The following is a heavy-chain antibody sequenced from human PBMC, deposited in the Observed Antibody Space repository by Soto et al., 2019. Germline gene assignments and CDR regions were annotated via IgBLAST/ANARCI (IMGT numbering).Heavy chain of an antibody. V-gene: IGHV3-23*01. D-gene: IGHD1-26*01. CDR1: GFTFSSCA. Sequence: HPGGSLRLSCAASGFTFSSCAMGWVRQAPGKGLEWVSSISVNGGSTYYADSVKGRFTISRDNSKNILYLHMISLRAEDTAVYYCAKDVVVGATTGLGDYYYYYGMDVWGQGTTVTVSS. CDR3: AKDVVVGATTGLGDYYYYYGMDV. J-gene: IGHJ6*02. CDR2: ISVNGGST.